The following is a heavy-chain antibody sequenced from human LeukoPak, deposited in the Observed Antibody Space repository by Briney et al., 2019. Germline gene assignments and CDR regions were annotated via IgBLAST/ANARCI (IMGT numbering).Heavy chain of an antibody. CDR2: ISNSGTT. CDR3: ARDVIVTSSPDAFDI. Sequence: PSQTLSLTCAVSGDSVTSGGYFWTWIRQHPGKGLEWIGSISNSGTTSYNPSLKSRVSISLDTSNNHFSLRLASVTAADTAVYYCARDVIVTSSPDAFDIWGQGTMVTVSS. CDR1: GDSVTSGGYF. J-gene: IGHJ3*02. V-gene: IGHV4-31*11. D-gene: IGHD2-21*02.